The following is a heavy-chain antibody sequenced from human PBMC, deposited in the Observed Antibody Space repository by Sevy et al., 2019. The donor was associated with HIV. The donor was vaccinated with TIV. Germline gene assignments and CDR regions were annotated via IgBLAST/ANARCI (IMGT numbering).Heavy chain of an antibody. CDR3: ARDKYYYVSGSFDY. D-gene: IGHD3-10*01. J-gene: IGHJ4*01. V-gene: IGHV1-69*13. Sequence: ASVKVSCKASGGIFRSNAISWVRQAPGQGLEWMGGIIAVFGPTNYAQKFQGRVTVSADESRSTAYMELSSLRSEDTAVYYCARDKYYYVSGSFDYWGQGTQVTVSS. CDR2: IIAVFGPT. CDR1: GGIFRSNA.